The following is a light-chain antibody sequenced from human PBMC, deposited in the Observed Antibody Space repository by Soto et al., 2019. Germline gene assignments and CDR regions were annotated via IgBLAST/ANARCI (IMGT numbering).Light chain of an antibody. CDR2: LEGSGSY. CDR3: ETWDSNVV. V-gene: IGLV4-60*03. J-gene: IGLJ2*01. Sequence: QSVLTQSSSASASLGSSVKLTCTLSSGHSSYIIAWHQQQPGKAPRYLMKLEGSGSYNKGSGVPDRFSGSSSGADRYLTISNLQSEDEADYYCETWDSNVVFGGGTKVTVL. CDR1: SGHSSYI.